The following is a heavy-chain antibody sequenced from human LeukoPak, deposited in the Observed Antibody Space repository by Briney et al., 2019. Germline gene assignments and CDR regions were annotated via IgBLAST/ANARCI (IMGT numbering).Heavy chain of an antibody. CDR1: GGSISSSSYY. D-gene: IGHD4-17*01. V-gene: IGHV4-39*07. Sequence: SETLSLTCTVSGGSISSSSYYWGWIRQPPGKGLEWIGSIYYSGSTYYNPSLKSRVTISVDTSKNQFSLKLSSVTAADTAVYYCARGGDYFDYWGQGTLVTASS. CDR3: ARGGDYFDY. J-gene: IGHJ4*02. CDR2: IYYSGST.